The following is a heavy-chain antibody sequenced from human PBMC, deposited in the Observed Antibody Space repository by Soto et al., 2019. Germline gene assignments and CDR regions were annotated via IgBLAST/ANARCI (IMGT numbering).Heavy chain of an antibody. V-gene: IGHV3-11*01. Sequence: GGSLRLSCAASGFTFXDYYMSWIRQAPGKGLEWVSYISSSGSTIYYADSVKGRFTISRDNAKNSLYLQMNSLRAEDTAVYYWARPHYLYDILAGYYPSTWLAPGGKGTLVTVSS. CDR3: ARPHYLYDILAGYYPSTWLAP. D-gene: IGHD3-9*01. J-gene: IGHJ5*02. CDR2: ISSSGSTI. CDR1: GFTFXDYY.